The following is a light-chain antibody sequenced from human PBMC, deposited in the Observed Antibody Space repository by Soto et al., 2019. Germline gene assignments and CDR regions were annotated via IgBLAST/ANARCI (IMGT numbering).Light chain of an antibody. Sequence: QSVLTQPPSASGTPGQRVTISCSGGSSNIGSNTVNWYQQLPGTAPKLLIYSNNQRPSGVPGRFSGSKSGTSASLAIIGLQSEDEADYYCAAWDDSLNGLHVFGTGTKVTVL. CDR3: AAWDDSLNGLHV. J-gene: IGLJ1*01. CDR2: SNN. CDR1: SSNIGSNT. V-gene: IGLV1-44*01.